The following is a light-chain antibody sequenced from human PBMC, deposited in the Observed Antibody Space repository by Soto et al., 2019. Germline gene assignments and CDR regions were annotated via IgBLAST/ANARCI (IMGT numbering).Light chain of an antibody. V-gene: IGKV3-11*01. CDR1: QSVSTY. Sequence: EIVLTQSPATLSLSPGERATLSCRASQSVSTYLAWYQQKPGQAHRLLIYDASKRATGIPARFSGGGSGTDFTLTISSLEPEDFSVYYCQHRDDWPLTFGGGTKVEIK. CDR2: DAS. CDR3: QHRDDWPLT. J-gene: IGKJ4*02.